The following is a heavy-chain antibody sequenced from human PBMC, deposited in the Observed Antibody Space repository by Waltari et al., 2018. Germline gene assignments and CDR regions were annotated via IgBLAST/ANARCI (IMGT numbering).Heavy chain of an antibody. Sequence: QVQLVQSEAEVKKPGASVKVSCKVSGYTLTEISMHWVRQAPGKGLEGMGFLDPEDGETIYAQKVEGRVSMTENTSTDTAYMELSSLRFEDTALYYCAPSRRERADGSYFDSWGQGTLVTVSS. D-gene: IGHD1-26*01. V-gene: IGHV1-24*01. CDR3: APSRRERADGSYFDS. J-gene: IGHJ4*02. CDR1: GYTLTEIS. CDR2: LDPEDGET.